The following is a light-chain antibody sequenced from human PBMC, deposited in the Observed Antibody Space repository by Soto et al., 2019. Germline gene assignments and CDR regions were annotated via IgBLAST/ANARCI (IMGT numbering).Light chain of an antibody. CDR3: QQYGSSPST. J-gene: IGKJ1*01. V-gene: IGKV3-20*01. CDR2: DAS. CDR1: QSVSSNY. Sequence: EIVLTQSPGTLSLSPGERATLSCRSSQSVSSNYLAWYQQKPGQAPRLLIYDASSRATGIPDRFSGSGSGTDFNLTISRLEPEDFAVYYCQQYGSSPSTFGQGTKVEIK.